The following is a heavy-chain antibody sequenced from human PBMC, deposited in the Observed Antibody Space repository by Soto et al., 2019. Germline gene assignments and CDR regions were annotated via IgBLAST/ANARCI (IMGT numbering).Heavy chain of an antibody. CDR2: MNPNSGNT. V-gene: IGHV1-8*01. Sequence: QVQLVQSGAEVKKSGASVRISCKASGYTFKRHDINWVRQATGQGPEWIGWMNPNSGNTGYAQNFQGRVTMTRDSSITTAYMDLSSLTSEDTAIYYCAREGLYGSSQDNTFDFWGQGTMVTVSS. J-gene: IGHJ3*01. D-gene: IGHD6-19*01. CDR3: AREGLYGSSQDNTFDF. CDR1: GYTFKRHD.